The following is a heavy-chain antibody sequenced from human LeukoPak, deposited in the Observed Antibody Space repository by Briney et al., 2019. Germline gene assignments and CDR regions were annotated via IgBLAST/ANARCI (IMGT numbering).Heavy chain of an antibody. D-gene: IGHD6-19*01. CDR2: IYYSGST. Sequence: SETLSLTCTVSGGSISSYYWSWIRQPPGKGLEWIGYIYYSGSTNYNPSLKSRVTISVDTSKNQFSLKLSSVTAADTAVYYCARVRKEYSSGWYEGFDPWGQGTLVTVSS. V-gene: IGHV4-59*01. CDR3: ARVRKEYSSGWYEGFDP. J-gene: IGHJ5*02. CDR1: GGSISSYY.